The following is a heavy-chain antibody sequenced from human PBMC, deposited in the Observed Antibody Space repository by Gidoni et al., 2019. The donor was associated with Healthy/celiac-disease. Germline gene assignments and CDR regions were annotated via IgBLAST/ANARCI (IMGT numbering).Heavy chain of an antibody. Sequence: QVQLQQWCAGLFKPSETLSLTCAVYVGSFSGYYWSWISQPPGKGLEWIGEINHSGSTNYNPSLKSRVTISVDTSKNQFSLKLSSVTAADTAVYYCARGCGGDCRDFDYWGQGTLVTVSS. D-gene: IGHD2-21*02. CDR3: ARGCGGDCRDFDY. V-gene: IGHV4-34*01. CDR1: VGSFSGYY. CDR2: INHSGST. J-gene: IGHJ4*02.